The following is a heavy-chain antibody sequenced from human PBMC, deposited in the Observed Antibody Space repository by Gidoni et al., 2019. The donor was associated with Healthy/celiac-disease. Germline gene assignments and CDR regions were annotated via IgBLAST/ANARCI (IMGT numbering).Heavy chain of an antibody. CDR1: GYTFTSYD. D-gene: IGHD6-13*01. Sequence: QVQLVQSGAEVKKPGASVKVPCKASGYTFTSYDINWVRQATGQGLEWMGWMNPSSGNTGYAQKFQGRVTMTRNTSISTAYMELSSLRSEDTAVYYCARGGDRYSSSPIYYYYGMDVWGQGTTVTVSS. CDR3: ARGGDRYSSSPIYYYYGMDV. V-gene: IGHV1-8*01. J-gene: IGHJ6*02. CDR2: MNPSSGNT.